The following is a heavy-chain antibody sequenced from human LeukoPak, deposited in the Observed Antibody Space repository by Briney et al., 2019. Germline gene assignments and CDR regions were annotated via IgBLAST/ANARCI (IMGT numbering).Heavy chain of an antibody. CDR2: ISYDGSNK. V-gene: IGHV3-30*18. CDR1: GFTFSSYG. Sequence: GGSLRLSCAASGFTFSSYGMHWVRQAPGKGLEWVAVISYDGSNKYYADSVKGRFTISRDNSKNTLYLQMNSLRAEDTAVYYCAKGDYFDHWGQGTLVTVSS. J-gene: IGHJ4*02. CDR3: AKGDYFDH.